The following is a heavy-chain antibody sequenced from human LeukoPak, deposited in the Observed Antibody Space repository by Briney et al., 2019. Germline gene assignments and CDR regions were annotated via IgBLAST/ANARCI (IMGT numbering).Heavy chain of an antibody. D-gene: IGHD7-27*01. J-gene: IGHJ4*02. CDR1: GFALETYW. V-gene: IGHV3-23*01. CDR3: AKDGGLWVSAHWGDS. Sequence: PGGSLRLSCVASGFALETYWMSWVRQAPEKGLEWVSTITTSDGNTYYADSVKGRFTVSRDNSKNTLFLQMNSLRAEDTAVYYCAKDGGLWVSAHWGDSWGRGTLVTVSS. CDR2: ITTSDGNT.